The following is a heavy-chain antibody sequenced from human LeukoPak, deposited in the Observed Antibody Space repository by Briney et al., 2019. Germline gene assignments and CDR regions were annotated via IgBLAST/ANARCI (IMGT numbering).Heavy chain of an antibody. CDR1: GFIFRDXX. V-gene: IGHV3-7*01. Sequence: GGSXXLXXXXXGFIFRDXXXTXGGXXQGXGXQWVANINPDGRDKKYVDSLKGGFTIFREKEKNLLFLQINSLRVEGTAVYYCAGPPQAGPFDSWGQGPLVTVSS. J-gene: IGHJ4*02. D-gene: IGHD6-19*01. CDR2: INPDGRDK. CDR3: AGPPQAGPFDS.